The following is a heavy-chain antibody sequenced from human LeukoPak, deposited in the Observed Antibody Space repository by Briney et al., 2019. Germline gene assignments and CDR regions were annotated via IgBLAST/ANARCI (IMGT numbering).Heavy chain of an antibody. CDR2: INKDGSEK. CDR1: GFTFSRYW. D-gene: IGHD5-12*01. V-gene: IGHV3-7*01. CDR3: ARDPTEYSGYENYYYYYGMDV. J-gene: IGHJ6*02. Sequence: GGSLRLSCAASGFTFSRYWMNWVRQAPGKGLEWVASINKDGSEKHCVDSVKGRFTISRDNAKNSLYLQMNSLRAEDTAVYYCARDPTEYSGYENYYYYYGMDVWGQGTTVTVSS.